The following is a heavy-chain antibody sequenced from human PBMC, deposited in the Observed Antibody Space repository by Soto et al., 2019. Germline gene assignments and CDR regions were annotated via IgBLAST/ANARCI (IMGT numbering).Heavy chain of an antibody. Sequence: RASVKVSCKASGGTFSSYAISWVRQAPGQGLEWMGGIIPIFGTANYAQKFQGRVTITADESTSTAYMELSSLRSEDTAVYYCARTGSPLDDYWGQGTLVTAPQ. CDR2: IIPIFGTA. V-gene: IGHV1-69*13. CDR3: ARTGSPLDDY. CDR1: GGTFSSYA. J-gene: IGHJ4*02.